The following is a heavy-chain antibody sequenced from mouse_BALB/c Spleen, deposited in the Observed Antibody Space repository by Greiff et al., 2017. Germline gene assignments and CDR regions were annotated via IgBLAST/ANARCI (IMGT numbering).Heavy chain of an antibody. Sequence: EVQLQQSGPELVKPGASVKVSCKASGYAFTSYNMYWVKQSHGKSLEWIGYIDPYNGGTSYNQKFKGKATLTVDKSSSTAYMHLNSLTSEDSAVYYCARVGIYDGVYAMDYWGQGTSVTVSS. CDR1: GYAFTSYN. D-gene: IGHD2-3*01. J-gene: IGHJ4*01. V-gene: IGHV1S135*01. CDR2: IDPYNGGT. CDR3: ARVGIYDGVYAMDY.